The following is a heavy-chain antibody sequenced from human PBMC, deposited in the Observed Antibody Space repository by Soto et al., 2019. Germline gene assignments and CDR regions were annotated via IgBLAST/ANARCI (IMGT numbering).Heavy chain of an antibody. V-gene: IGHV2-5*02. CDR2: IYWDDDK. D-gene: IGHD3-10*01. Sequence: QITLKESGPTLVKPTQTLTLTCTFSGFSLSTRGVGVGWIRQPPGKALEWLALIYWDDDKRYSPSLRSRLTITQDPSKHQVVLTLTNMDPVDTATYYCAHIGISTWFTYWGQGTLVTVSS. CDR1: GFSLSTRGVG. J-gene: IGHJ4*02. CDR3: AHIGISTWFTY.